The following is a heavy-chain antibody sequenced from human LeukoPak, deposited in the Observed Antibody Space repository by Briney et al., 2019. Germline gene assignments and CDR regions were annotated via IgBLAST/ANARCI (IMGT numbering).Heavy chain of an antibody. CDR3: ARDGSGWYDY. V-gene: IGHV3-48*03. CDR2: ISSSGSTR. J-gene: IGHJ4*02. Sequence: GGSLRLSCAASGFTFSSYEMNWVREAPGKGLEWVSYISSSGSTRYYADSVKGRFTISRDNAKNSLYLQMNSLRAEDTGVYYCARDGSGWYDYWGQGILVTVSS. D-gene: IGHD6-19*01. CDR1: GFTFSSYE.